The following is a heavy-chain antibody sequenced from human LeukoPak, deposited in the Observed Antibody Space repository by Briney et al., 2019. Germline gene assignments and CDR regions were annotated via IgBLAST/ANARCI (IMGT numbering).Heavy chain of an antibody. CDR1: GYTFTSYY. J-gene: IGHJ6*02. CDR2: INPSGGST. V-gene: IGHV1-46*01. D-gene: IGHD3-10*01. CDR3: ARDGVCYGSGSSYYYYGMDD. Sequence: ASVKVSCKASGYTFTSYYMHWVRQAPGQGLEWMGIINPSGGSTSYAQKFQGRVTMTRDTSTSTVYMELSSLRSEDTAVYYCARDGVCYGSGSSYYYYGMDDWGQGTTVTVSS.